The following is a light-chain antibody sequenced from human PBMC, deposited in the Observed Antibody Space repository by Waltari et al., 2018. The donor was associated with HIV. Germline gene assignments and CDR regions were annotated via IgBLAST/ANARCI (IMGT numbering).Light chain of an antibody. J-gene: IGLJ3*02. V-gene: IGLV2-8*01. CDR1: SSDVGGYNY. Sequence: QSALTQPPSASGSPGQSVTISCTGTSSDVGGYNYVSWYQQHPAKAPKLMIYDVNKRPSGVPDRFSGSKSGNTASLTISGLQAEDEADYYCCSYAGSSTWVFGGGTKLTVL. CDR2: DVN. CDR3: CSYAGSSTWV.